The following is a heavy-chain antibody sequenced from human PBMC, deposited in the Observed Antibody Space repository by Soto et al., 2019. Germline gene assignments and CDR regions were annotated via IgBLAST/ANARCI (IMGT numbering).Heavy chain of an antibody. D-gene: IGHD3-16*02. J-gene: IGHJ5*02. CDR2: IYYSGST. Sequence: SETLSLTCTVSGGSTSNRRCYWGWIRQHPGKGLEWIGYIYYSGSTYYNPSLKSRVTISVDTSKNQFSLKLSSVTAADTAVYYCARFPSVYDYVWGSYRQPHFDPWGQGTLVTVSS. V-gene: IGHV4-31*03. CDR1: GGSTSNRRCY. CDR3: ARFPSVYDYVWGSYRQPHFDP.